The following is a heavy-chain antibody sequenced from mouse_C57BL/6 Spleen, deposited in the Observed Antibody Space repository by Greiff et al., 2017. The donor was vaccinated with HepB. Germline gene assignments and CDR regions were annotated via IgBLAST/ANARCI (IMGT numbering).Heavy chain of an antibody. CDR1: GFSLTSYG. Sequence: QVQLQQSGPGLVQPSQSLSITCTVSGFSLTSYGVHWVRQSPGKGLEWLGVIWSGGSTDYNAAFISRLSISKDNSKSQVFFKMNSLQADDTAIYYCARIYYYGSSWGDYYAMDYWGQGTSVTVSS. CDR2: IWSGGST. CDR3: ARIYYYGSSWGDYYAMDY. J-gene: IGHJ4*01. V-gene: IGHV2-2*01. D-gene: IGHD1-1*01.